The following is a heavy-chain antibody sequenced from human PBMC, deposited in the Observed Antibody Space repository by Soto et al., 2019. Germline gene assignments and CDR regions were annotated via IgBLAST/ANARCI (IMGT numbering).Heavy chain of an antibody. Sequence: GGSLRLSCAASAFTFNNYAMSWVRQAPGKGLEWVSSIGGSGRTTYYADSVKGRFTISRDNSNNTLFLQMNSLRAEDTAVYYCAKSRYSDSSGDFYDYWGQGTLVTVSS. J-gene: IGHJ4*02. CDR2: IGGSGRTT. V-gene: IGHV3-23*01. D-gene: IGHD3-22*01. CDR1: AFTFNNYA. CDR3: AKSRYSDSSGDFYDY.